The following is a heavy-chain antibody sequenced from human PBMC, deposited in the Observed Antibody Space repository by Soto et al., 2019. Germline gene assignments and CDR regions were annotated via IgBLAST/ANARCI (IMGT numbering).Heavy chain of an antibody. CDR2: ISGGGST. V-gene: IGHV3-66*01. J-gene: IGHJ4*02. CDR1: GFTVSNSY. D-gene: IGHD3-3*01. Sequence: GGSLRLSCVASGFTVSNSYMTWVRQAPGKGLEWVSYISGGGSTYYADSVKGRFTISRDNSKNTLYLQMNNLRAGDTAVYYCARDTLGGAYDFCHGGQGALVTVSS. CDR3: ARDTLGGAYDFCH.